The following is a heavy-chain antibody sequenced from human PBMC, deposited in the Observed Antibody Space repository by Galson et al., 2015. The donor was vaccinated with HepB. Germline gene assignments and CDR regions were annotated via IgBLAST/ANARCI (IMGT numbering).Heavy chain of an antibody. D-gene: IGHD3-3*01. CDR1: GYTFTSYD. Sequence: SVKVSCKASGYTFTSYDINWVRQATGQGLEWMGWMNPNSGNTGYAQKFQGRVTMTRNTSISTAYMELSSLRSEDTAVYYCARGKSQDDFWSGYPSVWGKGTTVTVSS. CDR2: MNPNSGNT. CDR3: ARGKSQDDFWSGYPSV. J-gene: IGHJ6*04. V-gene: IGHV1-8*01.